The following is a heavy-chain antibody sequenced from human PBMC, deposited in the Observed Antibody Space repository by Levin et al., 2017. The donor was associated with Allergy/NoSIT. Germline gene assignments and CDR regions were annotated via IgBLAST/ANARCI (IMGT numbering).Heavy chain of an antibody. J-gene: IGHJ4*02. Sequence: GGSLRLSCAASGFTFSSYAMSWARQAPGKGLEWVSGISASGGTTYYADSVTGRFSISRDNSKNTLYLQINSLRAEDTAVYYCAKDRYGSGCDYFDYWGQGNLVTVSS. D-gene: IGHD6-19*01. CDR1: GFTFSSYA. CDR2: ISASGGTT. V-gene: IGHV3-23*01. CDR3: AKDRYGSGCDYFDY.